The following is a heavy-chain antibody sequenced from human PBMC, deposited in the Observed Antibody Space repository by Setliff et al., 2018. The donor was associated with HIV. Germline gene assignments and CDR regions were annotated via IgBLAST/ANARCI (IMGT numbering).Heavy chain of an antibody. J-gene: IGHJ5*01. Sequence: ASVKVSCKASGYTFTNFAITWVRQVPGQGLEWMGWVNTNNDITNYAQKFQGRVTMTTDRSTRTAYMDLGSLRPDDTAVFYCARDLYNSCWPSWIDVWGPGTMVTVS. CDR1: GYTFTNFA. CDR2: VNTNNDIT. CDR3: ARDLYNSCWPSWIDV. D-gene: IGHD6-19*01. V-gene: IGHV1-18*01.